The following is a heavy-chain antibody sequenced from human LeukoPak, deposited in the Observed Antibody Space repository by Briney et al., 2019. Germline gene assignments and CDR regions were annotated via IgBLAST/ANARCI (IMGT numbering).Heavy chain of an antibody. CDR2: INPSGGST. Sequence: ASVHVSCKASGYTFTSYYMHWVRQAPGQGLEWMGIINPSGGSTSYAQKFQGRVTMTRDTSTSTVYMELSSLRSEDTAVYYCAREPIFGVVQTYYYYGMDVWGQGTTVAVSS. CDR1: GYTFTSYY. J-gene: IGHJ6*02. CDR3: AREPIFGVVQTYYYYGMDV. V-gene: IGHV1-46*01. D-gene: IGHD3-3*01.